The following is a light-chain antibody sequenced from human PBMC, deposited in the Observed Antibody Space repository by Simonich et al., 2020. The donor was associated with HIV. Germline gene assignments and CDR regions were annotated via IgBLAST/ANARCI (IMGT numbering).Light chain of an antibody. CDR2: GAS. CDR3: QQYNNRPLT. CDR1: QSVSSN. Sequence: EIVMTQSPATLSVSPGERATLSCRASQSVSSNLAWYQQKPGQAPRLLIYGASTRATGIPARFSGSGSETEFTLTISSLQSEDVAVYYCQQYNNRPLTFGGGTKVEIK. J-gene: IGKJ4*01. V-gene: IGKV3-15*01.